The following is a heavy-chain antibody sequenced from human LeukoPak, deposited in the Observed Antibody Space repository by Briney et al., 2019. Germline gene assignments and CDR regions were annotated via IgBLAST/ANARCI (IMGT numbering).Heavy chain of an antibody. D-gene: IGHD1-26*01. J-gene: IGHJ3*01. Sequence: PSETQSLTCSVSGGSISSFDWYWIRQPPGKGLEWLSTISHTGTAYYNPSLESRVTISVDTSKDQFSLKVNSATAADRAGYYCARDTYRGSCFHSFSLWGQGTMVSVSS. V-gene: IGHV4-39*02. CDR3: ARDTYRGSCFHSFSL. CDR1: GGSISSFD. CDR2: ISHTGTA.